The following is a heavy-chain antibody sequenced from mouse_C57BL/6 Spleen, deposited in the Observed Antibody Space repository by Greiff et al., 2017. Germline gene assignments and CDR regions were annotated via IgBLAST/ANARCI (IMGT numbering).Heavy chain of an antibody. J-gene: IGHJ4*01. Sequence: VQLKESGAELAKPGASVKLSCKASGYTFTSYWMHWVKQRPGQGLEWIGYINPSSGYTKYNQKFKDKATLTADKSSSTAYMQLSSLTYEDSAVYYCARAYYGSSSYAMDYWGQGTSGTVAS. V-gene: IGHV1-7*01. CDR2: INPSSGYT. CDR3: ARAYYGSSSYAMDY. CDR1: GYTFTSYW. D-gene: IGHD1-1*01.